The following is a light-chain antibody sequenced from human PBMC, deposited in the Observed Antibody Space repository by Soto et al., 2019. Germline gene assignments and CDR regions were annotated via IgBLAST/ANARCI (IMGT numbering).Light chain of an antibody. V-gene: IGLV3-21*04. CDR3: QVWDSSSDQGG. CDR2: YDR. J-gene: IGLJ2*01. Sequence: SYELTQPPSVSVAPGNTASITCGGTNIGSKSVLCYQQKAGQAPVLLIYYDRHLPSGIPERCSGSNSANTATLTISRVEAGDEADSYCQVWDSSSDQGGFGGGTKVTVL. CDR1: NIGSKS.